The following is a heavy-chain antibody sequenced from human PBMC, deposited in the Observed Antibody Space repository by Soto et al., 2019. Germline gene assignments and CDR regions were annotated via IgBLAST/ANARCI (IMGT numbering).Heavy chain of an antibody. CDR3: TRDQDCSGGSCYSEGSWFDP. D-gene: IGHD2-15*01. J-gene: IGHJ5*02. V-gene: IGHV3-49*03. CDR2: IRSKAYGGTT. Sequence: GGSLRLSCTASGFTFGDYAMSWFRQAPGKGLEWVGFIRSKAYGGTTEYAASVKGRFTISRDDSKSIAYLQMNSLKTEDTAVYYCTRDQDCSGGSCYSEGSWFDPWGQGTLVTVSS. CDR1: GFTFGDYA.